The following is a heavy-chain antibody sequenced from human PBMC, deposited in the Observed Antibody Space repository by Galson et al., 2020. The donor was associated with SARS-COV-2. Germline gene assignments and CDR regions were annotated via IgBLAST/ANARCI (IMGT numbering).Heavy chain of an antibody. D-gene: IGHD3-10*01. CDR3: ARGHMVRGDVDY. V-gene: IGHV4-31*03. J-gene: IGHJ4*02. Sequence: SETLSLTCTVSGGSISSGGYYCSWIRQNPGKGLEWIGYIYYSGSTYYNPSLKSRLTISIDTSKNQFSLKLSSVTAADTAVYYCARGHMVRGDVDYWGQGTLVTVSS. CDR1: GGSISSGGYY. CDR2: IYYSGST.